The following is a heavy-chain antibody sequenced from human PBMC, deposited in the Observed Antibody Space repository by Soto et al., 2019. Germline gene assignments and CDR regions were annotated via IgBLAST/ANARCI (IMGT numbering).Heavy chain of an antibody. CDR2: IIPIFGTA. J-gene: IGHJ6*02. CDR3: ARAVSTIFGVVDRRDYYYGMDV. V-gene: IGHV1-69*13. CDR1: GGTFSSYA. D-gene: IGHD3-3*01. Sequence: GASVKVSCKASGGTFSSYAISWVRQAPGQGLEWMGGIIPIFGTANYAQKFQGRVTITADESTSTAYMELSSLRSEDTAVYYCARAVSTIFGVVDRRDYYYGMDVWGQGTTVTVSS.